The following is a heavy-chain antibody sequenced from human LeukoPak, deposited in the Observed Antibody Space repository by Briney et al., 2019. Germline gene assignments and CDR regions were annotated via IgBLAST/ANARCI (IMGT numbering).Heavy chain of an antibody. V-gene: IGHV3-23*01. CDR1: GFTFSSYA. CDR2: ISGSGGST. Sequence: LTGGSLRLSCAASGFTFSSYAMSWVRQAPGKGLEWVSAISGSGGSTYYVDSVKGRFTISRDNSKNTLYLQMNSLRAEDTAVYYCAKDVRNYDILTGYGYAFDIWGQGTMVTVSS. D-gene: IGHD3-9*01. CDR3: AKDVRNYDILTGYGYAFDI. J-gene: IGHJ3*02.